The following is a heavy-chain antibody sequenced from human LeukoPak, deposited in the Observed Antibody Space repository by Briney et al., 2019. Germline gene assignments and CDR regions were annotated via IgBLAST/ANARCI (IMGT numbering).Heavy chain of an antibody. J-gene: IGHJ4*02. V-gene: IGHV3-23*01. CDR1: GFTFSNHG. D-gene: IGHD7-27*01. CDR3: AKDGNWARFEN. Sequence: PGGSLRLSCAASGFTFSNHGMNWVRQAPGKGLEWVSGISPSGDITYYADSVKGRFTISRDNSKNTLYLQMNSPRAEDTAAYYCAKDGNWARFENWGQGTLVTVSS. CDR2: ISPSGDIT.